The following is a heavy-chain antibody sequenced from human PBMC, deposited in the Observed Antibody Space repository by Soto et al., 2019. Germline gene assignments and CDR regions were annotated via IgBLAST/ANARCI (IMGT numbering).Heavy chain of an antibody. CDR1: GGSISSSNW. D-gene: IGHD6-13*01. CDR3: ARDTGIAAAGVDY. Sequence: QVQLQESGPGLVKPSGTLSLTCAVSGGSISSSNWWSWVRQPPGQGLEWIGEIYHSGSTNYNPSLQIRVTIPVAKTKNQFSLKLSSVTAADTAVYYCARDTGIAAAGVDYWGQGTLVTVSS. CDR2: IYHSGST. J-gene: IGHJ4*02. V-gene: IGHV4-4*02.